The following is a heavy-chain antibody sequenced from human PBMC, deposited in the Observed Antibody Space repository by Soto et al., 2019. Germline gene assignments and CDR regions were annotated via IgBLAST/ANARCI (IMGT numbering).Heavy chain of an antibody. Sequence: GGSLRLSCAASGFTFSSYAMHWVRQAPGKGLAWVAVISYDGSNKYYADSVKGRFTISRDNSKNTLYLQMNSLRAEYTAVYYRARDSHDYGPTDYGGQGTLVTVSS. J-gene: IGHJ4*02. CDR3: ARDSHDYGPTDY. V-gene: IGHV3-30-3*01. CDR2: ISYDGSNK. D-gene: IGHD4-17*01. CDR1: GFTFSSYA.